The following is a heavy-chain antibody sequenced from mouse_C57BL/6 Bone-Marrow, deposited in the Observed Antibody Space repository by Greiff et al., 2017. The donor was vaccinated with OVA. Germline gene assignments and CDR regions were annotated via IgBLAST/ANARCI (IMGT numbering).Heavy chain of an antibody. CDR3: ARRGGLPDY. CDR2: IYPSDSGT. Sequence: QVQLQQPGAELVRPGSSVKLSCKASGYTFTSYWMDWVKQRPGQGLEWIGNIYPSDSGTHYNQKFKDKATLTVDKSSSTAYMQLSSLTSEDAAVDYCARRGGLPDYWGQGTTLTVSA. V-gene: IGHV1-61*01. J-gene: IGHJ2*01. CDR1: GYTFTSYW. D-gene: IGHD2-2*01.